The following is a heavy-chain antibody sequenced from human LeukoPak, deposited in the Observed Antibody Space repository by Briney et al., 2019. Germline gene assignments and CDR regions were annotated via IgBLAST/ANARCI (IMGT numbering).Heavy chain of an antibody. CDR1: GLTFSDYY. V-gene: IGHV3-11*04. D-gene: IGHD3-10*01. Sequence: PGGALRLSCAASGLTFSDYYMSWVRQPPGKGLEGVSYLSSRGSKIYYAVSVKGRFTSFRDNAKNSLYLQMNSLRAEDTAVYYCAREPHPYYYGSGHREWFDPWGQGTLVTVSS. J-gene: IGHJ5*02. CDR3: AREPHPYYYGSGHREWFDP. CDR2: LSSRGSKI.